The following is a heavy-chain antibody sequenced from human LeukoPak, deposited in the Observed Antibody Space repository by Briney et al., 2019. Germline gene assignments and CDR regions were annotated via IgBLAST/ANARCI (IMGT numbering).Heavy chain of an antibody. Sequence: PSETLSLTCTVSGGSISSGGYYWSWIRQPAGKGLEWIGRMYTSGNTNYNPSLKSRVTISVDTSKNQFSLKLSSVTAADTAVYYCAAAYYYDSSGYYSRWGQGTLVTVSS. CDR3: AAAYYYDSSGYYSR. CDR1: GGSISSGGYY. D-gene: IGHD3-22*01. CDR2: MYTSGNT. J-gene: IGHJ4*02. V-gene: IGHV4-61*02.